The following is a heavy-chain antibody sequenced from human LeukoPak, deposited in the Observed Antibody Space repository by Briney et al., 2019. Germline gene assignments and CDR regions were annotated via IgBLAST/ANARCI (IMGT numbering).Heavy chain of an antibody. V-gene: IGHV3-30*09. CDR2: ISYDGSNK. D-gene: IGHD3-22*01. Sequence: GGSLRLSCAASGFTFSSYAMHWVRQAPGKGLEWVAVISYDGSNKYYADSVKGRFAISRDNSKNTLYLQMNSLRAEDTAVYYCARDYDSSGYFDYWGQGTLVTVSS. CDR3: ARDYDSSGYFDY. CDR1: GFTFSSYA. J-gene: IGHJ4*02.